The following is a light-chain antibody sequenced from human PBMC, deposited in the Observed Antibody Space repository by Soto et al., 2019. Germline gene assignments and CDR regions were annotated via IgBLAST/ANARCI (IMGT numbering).Light chain of an antibody. CDR3: QSHDSSLSGYV. CDR2: NNI. Sequence: QGVLRQPPSVSGAPGQRVTISCTWSSSNIGAGYDVHWYQQLPGTAPKLLIYNNIYRPPGVPDRVSGSKSGTSASLVITGLQAEDEAFYFCQSHDSSLSGYVFGRGTKVTVL. J-gene: IGLJ1*01. V-gene: IGLV1-40*01. CDR1: SSNIGAGYD.